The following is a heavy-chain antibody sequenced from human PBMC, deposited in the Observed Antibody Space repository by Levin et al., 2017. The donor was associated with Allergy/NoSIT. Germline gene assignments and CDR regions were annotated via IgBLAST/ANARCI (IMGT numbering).Heavy chain of an antibody. CDR1: GGSFSGYY. CDR2: INHSGGT. Sequence: SQTLSLTCAVSGGSFSGYYWTWIRQPPGKGLEWIGEINHSGGTSYNPSLKSRVTISVDTSKNQFSLKLSSVTAADTAVYYCARGLAGPRLLIWGQGQSSPSPQ. CDR3: ARGLAGPRLLI. J-gene: IGHJ3*02. V-gene: IGHV4-34*01. D-gene: IGHD3-10*01.